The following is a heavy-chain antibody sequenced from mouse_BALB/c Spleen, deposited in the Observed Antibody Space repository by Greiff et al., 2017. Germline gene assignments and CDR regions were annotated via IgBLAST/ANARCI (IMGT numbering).Heavy chain of an antibody. CDR1: GFAFSSYD. J-gene: IGHJ4*01. V-gene: IGHV5-12-1*01. D-gene: IGHD1-1*01. Sequence: DVMLVESGGGLVKPGGSLKLSCAASGFAFSSYDMSWVRQTPEKRLEWVAYISSGGGSTYYPDTVKGRFTISRDNAKNTLYLQMSSLKSEDTAMYYCARHYSSRAMDYWGQGTSVTVSS. CDR2: ISSGGGST. CDR3: ARHYSSRAMDY.